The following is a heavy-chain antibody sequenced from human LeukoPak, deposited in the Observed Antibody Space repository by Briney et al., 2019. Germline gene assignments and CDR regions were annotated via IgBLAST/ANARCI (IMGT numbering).Heavy chain of an antibody. CDR3: ARDFEWSVDY. CDR1: GYTFTSYN. CDR2: IKPSGGST. V-gene: IGHV1-46*01. Sequence: ASVKVSCKASGYTFTSYNMHWVRQAPGQGLEWMAIIKPSGGSTSYAQKFQGRVSTTRDMSTRTVYLELSSLRSEDTAVYYCARDFEWSVDYWGQGTLVTVSS. J-gene: IGHJ4*02. D-gene: IGHD3-3*01.